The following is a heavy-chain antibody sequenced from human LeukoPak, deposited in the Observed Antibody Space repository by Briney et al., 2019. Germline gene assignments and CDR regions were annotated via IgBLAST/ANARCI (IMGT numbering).Heavy chain of an antibody. CDR1: GGSFSGYY. CDR2: INHSGST. D-gene: IGHD2-21*01. V-gene: IGHV4-34*01. J-gene: IGHJ6*03. CDR3: ARGPRIASRLYYYMDV. Sequence: SETLSLTCAVYGGSFSGYYWSWIRQPPGKGLEWIGEINHSGSTNYNPSLKSRVTISVDTSKNQFSLKLSSVTAADTAVYYCARGPRIASRLYYYMDVWGKGTTVTVSS.